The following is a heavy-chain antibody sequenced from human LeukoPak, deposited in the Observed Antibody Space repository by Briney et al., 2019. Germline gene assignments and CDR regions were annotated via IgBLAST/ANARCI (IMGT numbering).Heavy chain of an antibody. D-gene: IGHD6-13*01. Sequence: GESLKISCKGSGYSFTSYWIGWVRQVPGKSLEWMGIIYPGDSETRYSPSFQGQVTISADKSISTAYLQWSSLKASDTAIYYCARRAVAAADDWGQGTLVTVSS. CDR3: ARRAVAAADD. J-gene: IGHJ4*02. CDR2: IYPGDSET. V-gene: IGHV5-51*01. CDR1: GYSFTSYW.